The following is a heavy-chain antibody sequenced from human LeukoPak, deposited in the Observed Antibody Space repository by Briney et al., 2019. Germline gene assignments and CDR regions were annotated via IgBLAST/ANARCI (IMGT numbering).Heavy chain of an antibody. CDR2: IKSKTDGGTA. CDR3: PTWTDLYAY. CDR1: GFTFSNAW. J-gene: IGHJ1*01. V-gene: IGHV3-15*01. D-gene: IGHD2-2*01. Sequence: GGSLRLSCAASGFTFSNAWMNWVRQTPGKGLEWVGRIKSKTDGGTADHAASVRGRFTISRDDSKNMLYLQMNSLKTEDTAVYYCPTWTDLYAYWGQGTLVTVSS.